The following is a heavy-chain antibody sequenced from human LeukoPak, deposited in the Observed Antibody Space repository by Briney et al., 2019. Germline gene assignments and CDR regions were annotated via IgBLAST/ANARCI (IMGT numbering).Heavy chain of an antibody. J-gene: IGHJ6*03. V-gene: IGHV4-59*01. D-gene: IGHD3-10*01. Sequence: SETLSLTCTVSGGSISSYYWSWIRQPPGKDLKGIGNIYYIGSTNYNPSLKSRVTISVDTSKNQFSLKLSSVTAADTAVYYCARDKKIRKGSGSYSYYYYYMDVWGKGTTVTVSS. CDR1: GGSISSYY. CDR3: ARDKKIRKGSGSYSYYYYYMDV. CDR2: IYYIGST.